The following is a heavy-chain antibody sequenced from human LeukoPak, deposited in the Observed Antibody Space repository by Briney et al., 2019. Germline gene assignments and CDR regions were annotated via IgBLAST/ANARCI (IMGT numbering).Heavy chain of an antibody. Sequence: SVKVSCKASGGTFSSYAISWVRQAPGQGLEWMGGIIPIFGTANYAQKFQRRVTITADESTSTAYMELSSLRSEDTAVYYCARATHYCTNGVCSWGQGTLVTVSS. CDR2: IIPIFGTA. J-gene: IGHJ4*02. CDR1: GGTFSSYA. V-gene: IGHV1-69*13. D-gene: IGHD2-8*01. CDR3: ARATHYCTNGVCS.